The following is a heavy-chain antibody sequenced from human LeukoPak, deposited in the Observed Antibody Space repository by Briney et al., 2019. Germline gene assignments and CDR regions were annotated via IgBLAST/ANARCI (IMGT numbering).Heavy chain of an antibody. V-gene: IGHV3-23*05. CDR1: GFTFSSYA. Sequence: PGGSLRLSCAASGFTFSSYAMSWVRQAPGKGLEWVSVIYTTGATYYADSVKGRFTISRDNSKNTLHLQMNSLRAEGTALYYCASIFLWGQGTLVTVSS. CDR3: ASIFL. J-gene: IGHJ4*02. CDR2: IYTTGAT. D-gene: IGHD3-3*01.